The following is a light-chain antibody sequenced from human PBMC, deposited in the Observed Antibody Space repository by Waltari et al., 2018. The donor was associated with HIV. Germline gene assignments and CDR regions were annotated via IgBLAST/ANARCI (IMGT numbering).Light chain of an antibody. J-gene: IGKJ1*01. CDR1: QSVSSN. Sequence: EIVMTQSPATLSVSPGERATLSCRASQSVSSNLAWYQQKPGQAPRLPIYGASTRATGIPARFSGSRSGTEFTLTISSLQSEDFAVYYCQQYNNWPPWPFGQGTKVEIK. V-gene: IGKV3-15*01. CDR2: GAS. CDR3: QQYNNWPPWP.